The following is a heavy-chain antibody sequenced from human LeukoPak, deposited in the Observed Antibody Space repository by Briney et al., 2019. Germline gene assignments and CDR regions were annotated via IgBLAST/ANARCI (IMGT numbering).Heavy chain of an antibody. CDR1: GXTFSGYS. Sequence: PGGSLRLSCAASGXTFSGYSMNWVRQAPGKGLEWVASIKPDGSEKYYVDSVKGRFTISRDNAKKSLYLQMTSLRDEDTAVYYCARGSGDYSGQGTLVTVSS. CDR3: ARGSGDY. CDR2: IKPDGSEK. J-gene: IGHJ4*02. V-gene: IGHV3-7*04.